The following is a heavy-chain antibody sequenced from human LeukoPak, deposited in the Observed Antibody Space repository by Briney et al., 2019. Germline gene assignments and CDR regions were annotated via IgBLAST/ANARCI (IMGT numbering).Heavy chain of an antibody. V-gene: IGHV3-21*01. J-gene: IGHJ4*02. CDR1: GFTFSSYS. D-gene: IGHD6-13*01. CDR2: ISSSSSYI. CDR3: ARDRFGIAAAGTFDY. Sequence: KPGGSLRLSCAASGFTFSSYSMNRVRQAPGKGLEWVSSISSSSSYIYYADSVKGRFTISRDNAKNSLYLQMNSLRAEDTAVYYCARDRFGIAAAGTFDYWGQGTLVTVSS.